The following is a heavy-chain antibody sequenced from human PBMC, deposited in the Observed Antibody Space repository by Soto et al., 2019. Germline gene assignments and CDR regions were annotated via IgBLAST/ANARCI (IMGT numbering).Heavy chain of an antibody. D-gene: IGHD3-9*01. CDR1: GFTFSSYA. CDR2: ISGSGGST. Sequence: GSLRLSCAASGFTFSSYAMSWVRQAPGKGLEWVSAISGSGGSTYYADSVKGRFTISRDNSKNTLYLQMNSLRAEDTAVYYCAKDRVVLRYFDWLPEGGLDYWGQGTLVTVSS. CDR3: AKDRVVLRYFDWLPEGGLDY. J-gene: IGHJ4*02. V-gene: IGHV3-23*01.